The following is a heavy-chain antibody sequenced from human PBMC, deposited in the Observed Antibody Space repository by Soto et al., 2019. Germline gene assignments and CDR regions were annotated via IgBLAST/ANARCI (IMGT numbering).Heavy chain of an antibody. CDR1: EFSVRSNF. Sequence: EVQLVESGGGLVQPGGSLRLSCAASEFSVRSNFMTWVRQAPGKGLEWVSLLNSGGSTNYADSVKGRFTISRDNSKNTVYLQMNSLRAEDRAVYYCVSGRYDSVRLGMDVWGQGTTVTVSS. D-gene: IGHD3-3*01. V-gene: IGHV3-66*01. CDR2: LNSGGST. CDR3: VSGRYDSVRLGMDV. J-gene: IGHJ6*02.